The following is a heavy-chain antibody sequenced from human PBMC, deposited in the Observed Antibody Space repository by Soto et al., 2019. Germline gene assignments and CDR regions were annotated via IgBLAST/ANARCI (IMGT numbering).Heavy chain of an antibody. J-gene: IGHJ4*02. CDR3: ARAREGGYDFWSGYTPDY. CDR1: GGSFSGYY. V-gene: IGHV4-34*01. CDR2: INHSGST. D-gene: IGHD3-3*01. Sequence: QVQLQQWGAGLLKPSETLSLTCAVYGGSFSGYYWSWIRQPPGKGLERIGEINHSGSTNYNPSLKSRVTISVDTSKNQFSLKLSSVTAADTAVYYCARAREGGYDFWSGYTPDYWGQGTLVTVSS.